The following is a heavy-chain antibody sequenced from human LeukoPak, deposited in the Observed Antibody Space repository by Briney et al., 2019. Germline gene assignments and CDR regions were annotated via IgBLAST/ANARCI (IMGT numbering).Heavy chain of an antibody. D-gene: IGHD6-13*01. V-gene: IGHV4-4*07. CDR1: GGSISSYY. J-gene: IGHJ6*03. CDR2: IYTSGST. Sequence: SETLSLTCTVSGGSISSYYWSWIRQPAGKGLEWIGRIYTSGSTNYNPSLKSRVTISVDTSKNQFSLKLSSVTAADTAVYYCARNRPSSWYVNYYYYYMDVWGKGTTVTVSS. CDR3: ARNRPSSWYVNYYYYYMDV.